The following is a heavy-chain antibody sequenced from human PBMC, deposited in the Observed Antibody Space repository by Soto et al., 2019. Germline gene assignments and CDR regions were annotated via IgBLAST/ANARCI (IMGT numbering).Heavy chain of an antibody. CDR2: IYPGDSDT. D-gene: IGHD3-16*02. V-gene: IGHV5-51*01. Sequence: GESLKISCKGSGYSFTSYWIGWVRQMPGKGLGWMGIIYPGDSDTRYSPSFQGQVTISADKSISTAYLQWSSLKASDTAMYYCARNNEGRYDYVWGSYRYYWFDPWGQGTLVTVS. CDR3: ARNNEGRYDYVWGSYRYYWFDP. CDR1: GYSFTSYW. J-gene: IGHJ5*02.